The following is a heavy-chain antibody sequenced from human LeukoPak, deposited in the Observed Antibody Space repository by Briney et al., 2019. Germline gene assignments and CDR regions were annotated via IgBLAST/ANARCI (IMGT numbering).Heavy chain of an antibody. J-gene: IGHJ6*03. CDR2: IRYDGSNK. V-gene: IGHV3-30*02. CDR3: AKDRGAGRDIVVVPDYYYMDV. D-gene: IGHD2-2*01. Sequence: GGSLRLSCAASGFTFSSSGMHWVRQAPGKGLEWVAFIRYDGSNKYYADSVKGRFTISRDNSKNTLYLQMNSLRAEDTAVYYCAKDRGAGRDIVVVPDYYYMDVWGKGTTVTVSS. CDR1: GFTFSSSG.